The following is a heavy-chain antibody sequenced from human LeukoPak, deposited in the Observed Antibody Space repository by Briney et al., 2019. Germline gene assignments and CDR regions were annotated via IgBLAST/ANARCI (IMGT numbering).Heavy chain of an antibody. D-gene: IGHD4/OR15-4a*01. CDR1: GGSISSSSYY. CDR2: ISYSGST. Sequence: KSSESLSLTCTVSGGSISSSSYYWGWIRQAPGKGLEWIGGISYSGSTYYNPSLKSRVTISLDTSKNQFSLKLSSVTAADTAVYYCASVEPADYSFDYWGQGTLVTVSS. J-gene: IGHJ4*02. CDR3: ASVEPADYSFDY. V-gene: IGHV4-39*01.